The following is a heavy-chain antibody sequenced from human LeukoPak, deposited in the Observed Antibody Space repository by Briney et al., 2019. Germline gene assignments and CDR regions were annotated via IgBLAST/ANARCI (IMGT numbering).Heavy chain of an antibody. CDR1: GYTFTSYD. J-gene: IGHJ4*02. CDR2: MSPNSGNT. CDR3: ARGLMRLLRVCVY. V-gene: IGHV1-8*01. Sequence: ASVKVSCKASGYTFTSYDINWVRQATGQGLEWMGWMSPNSGNTGYAQRFQGRVTMTRNTSISTAYMELSSLRSEDTAVYYCARGLMRLLRVCVYWGQGTLVTVSS. D-gene: IGHD2-15*01.